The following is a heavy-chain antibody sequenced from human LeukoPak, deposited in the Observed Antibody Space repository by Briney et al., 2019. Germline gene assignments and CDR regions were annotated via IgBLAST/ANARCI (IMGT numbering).Heavy chain of an antibody. CDR1: GESFSAYF. CDR2: IDHRGST. D-gene: IGHD6-13*01. CDR3: ASRSLTLAAARCFDA. V-gene: IGHV4-34*01. Sequence: PSETLSLTCAVHGESFSAYFWSWIRQVPGKGLEWIGEIDHRGSTKYNPSLKSRGTISVDTSKNHFSLSLTSVTAADTATYYCASRSLTLAAARCFDAWGQGTVVTVSS. J-gene: IGHJ4*03.